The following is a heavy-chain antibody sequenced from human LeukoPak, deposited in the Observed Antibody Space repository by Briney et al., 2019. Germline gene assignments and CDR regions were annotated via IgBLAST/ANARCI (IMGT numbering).Heavy chain of an antibody. V-gene: IGHV3-74*01. CDR3: ARKKVDSYGTALDY. CDR1: GFTFSSYW. J-gene: IGHJ4*02. CDR2: INSDGSST. Sequence: GGSLTLSCAASGFTFSSYWMHWVRQAPGKGLVWVSRINSDGSSTSYADSVKGRFTISRDNAKNTLYLQMNSLRAEDTAVYYCARKKVDSYGTALDYWGQGTLVTVSS. D-gene: IGHD5-18*01.